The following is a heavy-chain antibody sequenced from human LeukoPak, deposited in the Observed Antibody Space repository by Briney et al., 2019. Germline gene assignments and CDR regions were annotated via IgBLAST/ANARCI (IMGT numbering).Heavy chain of an antibody. CDR3: VKGGAANYYDSSGYYLGYHTARTSSWPDY. D-gene: IGHD3-22*01. CDR1: GLTLIIKS. J-gene: IGHJ4*02. V-gene: IGHV3-23*01. CDR2: TSRSGGST. Sequence: GGSLRPASALYGLTLIIKSTSCDSQPPGEWLEWVSSTSRSGGSTYHTDSVKGPFTTSRGNAKNTLCRQMNSMRAEDTAVYYCVKGGAANYYDSSGYYLGYHTARTSSWPDYWGQGTLVTVS.